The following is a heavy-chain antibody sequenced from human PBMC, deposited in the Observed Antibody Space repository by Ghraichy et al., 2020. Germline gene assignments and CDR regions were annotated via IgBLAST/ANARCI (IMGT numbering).Heavy chain of an antibody. Sequence: SETRSLTCTVSGGSISSSSYYWGWIRQPPGKGLEWIGSIYYSGSTYYNPSLKSRVTISVDTSKNQFSLKLSSVTAADTAVYYCARQTRITIFGVVSRYFDLWGRGTLVTVSS. D-gene: IGHD3-3*01. CDR2: IYYSGST. CDR3: ARQTRITIFGVVSRYFDL. J-gene: IGHJ2*01. CDR1: GGSISSSSYY. V-gene: IGHV4-39*01.